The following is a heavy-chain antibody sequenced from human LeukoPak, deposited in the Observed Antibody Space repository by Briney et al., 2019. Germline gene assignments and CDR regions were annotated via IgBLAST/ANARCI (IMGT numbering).Heavy chain of an antibody. J-gene: IGHJ4*02. D-gene: IGHD3-10*01. V-gene: IGHV1-2*02. Sequence: ASVKVSCKASGYTFTGYYMHWVRQAPGRGLEWMGWINPNSGGTNYAQKFQGRVTMTRDTSISTAYMELSRLRSDDTAVYYCARDYYGSGSYYNADENYFDYWGQGTLVTVSS. CDR3: ARDYYGSGSYYNADENYFDY. CDR2: INPNSGGT. CDR1: GYTFTGYY.